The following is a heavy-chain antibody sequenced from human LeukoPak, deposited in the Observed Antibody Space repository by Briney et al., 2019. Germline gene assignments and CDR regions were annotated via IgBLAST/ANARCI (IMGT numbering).Heavy chain of an antibody. Sequence: GGSLRLSCAASGFTFSSYSMNWVRQAPGKGLEWVSSISSSSSYIYYADSVKGRFTISRDNAKNSLYLQMNSLRAEDTAVYYCARDYYDSSGYYYFGDYWGQGTLVTVSS. V-gene: IGHV3-21*01. CDR1: GFTFSSYS. CDR3: ARDYYDSSGYYYFGDY. CDR2: ISSSSSYI. J-gene: IGHJ4*02. D-gene: IGHD3-22*01.